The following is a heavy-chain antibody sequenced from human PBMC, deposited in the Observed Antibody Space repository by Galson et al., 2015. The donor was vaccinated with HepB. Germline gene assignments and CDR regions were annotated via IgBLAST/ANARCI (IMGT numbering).Heavy chain of an antibody. J-gene: IGHJ3*02. V-gene: IGHV3-21*01. Sequence: SLRLSCAASGFTFSSYSMNWVRQAPGKGLEWVSSISSSSSYIYYADSVKGRFTISRDNAKNSLYLQMNSLRAEDTAVYYCARGHGVRLLCPFDIWGQGTMVTVSS. CDR2: ISSSSSYI. D-gene: IGHD3-10*01. CDR1: GFTFSSYS. CDR3: ARGHGVRLLCPFDI.